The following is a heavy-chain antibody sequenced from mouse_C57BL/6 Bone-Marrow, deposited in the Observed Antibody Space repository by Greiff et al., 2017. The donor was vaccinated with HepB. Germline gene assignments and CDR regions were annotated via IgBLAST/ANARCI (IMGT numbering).Heavy chain of an antibody. J-gene: IGHJ2*01. Sequence: EVQLQQSGAELVRPGASVKLSCTASGFNIKDDYMHWVKQRPEQGLEWIGWIDPENGDTEYASKFQGKATITADTSSNTAYLQLSSLTSEDTAVYYCIIITTVVPYFDYWGQGTTLTVSS. CDR2: IDPENGDT. D-gene: IGHD1-1*01. CDR3: IIITTVVPYFDY. CDR1: GFNIKDDY. V-gene: IGHV14-4*01.